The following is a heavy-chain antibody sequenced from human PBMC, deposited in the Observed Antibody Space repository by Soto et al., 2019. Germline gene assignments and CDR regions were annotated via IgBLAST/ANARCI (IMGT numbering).Heavy chain of an antibody. Sequence: ASVKVSCKASGFTFTSSAVQWVRQARGQRLEWIGWIVVGSGNTNYAQKFQERVTITRDMSTSTAYMELSSLRSEDTAVYYCAAGTVTTRFGYYYGMDVWGQGTTVTVSS. CDR1: GFTFTSSA. CDR2: IVVGSGNT. V-gene: IGHV1-58*01. CDR3: AAGTVTTRFGYYYGMDV. J-gene: IGHJ6*02. D-gene: IGHD4-17*01.